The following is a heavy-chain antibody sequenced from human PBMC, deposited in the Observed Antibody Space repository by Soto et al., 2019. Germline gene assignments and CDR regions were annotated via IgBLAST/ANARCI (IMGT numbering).Heavy chain of an antibody. D-gene: IGHD2-2*01. V-gene: IGHV4-59*08. CDR2: SYYSGST. CDR3: ARHAPYCSSTSHCAYGMDV. J-gene: IGHJ6*02. CDR1: GGSISSYY. Sequence: QVQLQESGPGLVRPSETLSLTCTVSGGSISSYYWSWIRQPPGKGLEWIGYSYYSGSTHYNPSLKSRVTISVDTPKNHFSLKLSSVTAADTAVYYCARHAPYCSSTSHCAYGMDVWGQGTTVTVSS.